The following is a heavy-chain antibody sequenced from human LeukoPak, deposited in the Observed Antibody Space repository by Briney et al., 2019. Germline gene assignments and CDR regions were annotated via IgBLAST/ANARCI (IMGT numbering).Heavy chain of an antibody. Sequence: GGSLRLSCAASGFTFSSYSMNWVRQAPGKGLEWISYISSGSSTIYYADSVKGRFTISRDNAKNSLYLQMNSLRAEDTAVYYCARVLAGATYYYYYYMDVWGKGTTVTVSS. D-gene: IGHD1-26*01. CDR2: ISSGSSTI. V-gene: IGHV3-48*01. CDR3: ARVLAGATYYYYYYMDV. CDR1: GFTFSSYS. J-gene: IGHJ6*03.